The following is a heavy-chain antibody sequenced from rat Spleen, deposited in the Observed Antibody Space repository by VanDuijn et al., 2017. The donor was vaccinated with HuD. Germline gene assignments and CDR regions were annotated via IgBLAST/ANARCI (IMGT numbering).Heavy chain of an antibody. V-gene: IGHV5-58*01. CDR1: GFTFSSYW. CDR3: ARHLSRTPYYFTY. D-gene: IGHD3-4*01. Sequence: EVQLVESGGGLVQPGKSLKLSCVASGFTFSSYWIYWIRQAPGEGLEWVSSISPDGGSTYYPDSVKGRFTISRDNAENTVYLQMHSLRSEDTATYYCARHLSRTPYYFTYWGQGVMVTVSS. CDR2: ISPDGGST. J-gene: IGHJ2*01.